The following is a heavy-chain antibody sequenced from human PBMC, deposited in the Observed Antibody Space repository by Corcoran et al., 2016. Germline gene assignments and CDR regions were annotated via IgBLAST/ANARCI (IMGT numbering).Heavy chain of an antibody. D-gene: IGHD3-16*01. CDR3: TPTGGGIGNWPPHYLDL. J-gene: IGHJ4*02. CDR1: GFSFNDAW. V-gene: IGHV3-15*07. CDR2: IKTKTYGGTT. Sequence: EERLVESRGGLVRPGGSLTLSCAASGFSFNDAWINWVRQAPGRGLEWVGRIKTKTYGGTTAYDAPVKGRLSILRDDSTNTFFLHMNSLKTEDTAVYYCTPTGGGIGNWPPHYLDLWGQGALVTVSS.